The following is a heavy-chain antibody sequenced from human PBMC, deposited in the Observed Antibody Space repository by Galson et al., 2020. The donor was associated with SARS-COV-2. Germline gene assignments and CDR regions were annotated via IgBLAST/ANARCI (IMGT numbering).Heavy chain of an antibody. J-gene: IGHJ6*02. Sequence: SETLSLTCTVSGGSISSGGYYWTWIRQHPGKGLEWIGYIHYSENTYYNPSLKSRVTISVDSSKNQFSLMLSSDCARSSVAALRFYGMDVWGLGTTVIVSS. V-gene: IGHV4-31*03. D-gene: IGHD6-19*01. CDR1: GGSISSGGYY. CDR2: IHYSENT. CDR3: RFYGMDV.